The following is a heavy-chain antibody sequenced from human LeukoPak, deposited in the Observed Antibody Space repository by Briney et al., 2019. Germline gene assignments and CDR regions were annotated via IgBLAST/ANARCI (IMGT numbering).Heavy chain of an antibody. V-gene: IGHV3-11*01. D-gene: IGHD3-22*01. Sequence: NPGGSLRLSCAASGFTLSDYYMSWIRQAPGKGLEWVSYISSSGSTIYYADSVKGRFTISRDNAKNSLYLQMNSLRAEDTAVYYCAREIYYDSSGYGDAFDIWGQGTMVTVSS. CDR1: GFTLSDYY. J-gene: IGHJ3*02. CDR3: AREIYYDSSGYGDAFDI. CDR2: ISSSGSTI.